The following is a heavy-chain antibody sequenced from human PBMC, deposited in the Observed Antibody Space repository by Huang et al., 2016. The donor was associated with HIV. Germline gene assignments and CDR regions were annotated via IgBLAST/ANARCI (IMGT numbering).Heavy chain of an antibody. V-gene: IGHV3-74*01. D-gene: IGHD7-27*01. CDR2: INGDGIST. CDR1: GFTFSSYW. CDR3: ARGTRLTGLWYFDL. J-gene: IGHJ2*01. Sequence: EVQLVESGGGLVQPGGSLRLSCAASGFTFSSYWMHWVRQAPGKGLWWVSRINGDGISTNDADSVKGRFTISRDNAKNTLYVQVNSLRAEDTAVYYCARGTRLTGLWYFDLWGRGTLVIVSS.